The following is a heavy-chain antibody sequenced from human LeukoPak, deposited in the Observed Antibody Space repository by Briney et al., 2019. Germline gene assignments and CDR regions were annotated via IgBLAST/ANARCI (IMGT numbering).Heavy chain of an antibody. J-gene: IGHJ4*02. CDR1: GASISSHY. CDR2: ISNTGTT. D-gene: IGHD2-2*01. CDR3: ARDYGTTSCYDY. Sequence: SETLPLTCTVSGASISSHYWSWIRQSPGKGLEWIGYISNTGTTDYNPSLKSRVTISVDTSKSQFSLKLSSVTAADTAVYYCARDYGTTSCYDYWGQGTLVTVSS. V-gene: IGHV4-59*11.